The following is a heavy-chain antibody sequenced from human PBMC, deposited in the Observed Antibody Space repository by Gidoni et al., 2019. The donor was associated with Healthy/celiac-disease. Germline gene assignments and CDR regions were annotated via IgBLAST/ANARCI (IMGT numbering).Heavy chain of an antibody. D-gene: IGHD3-22*01. Sequence: EVQLVESGRGLVKPGGSLRLYCAASGFTFSNAWMNWFRQAPGKGLGWVGRIKSKTDGGTTDYAAPVKGRFTISRDDSNNTLYLQMNSLKTEDTAVYYCTTDPVTYYDSSEGNWYFDLWGRGTLVTVSS. J-gene: IGHJ2*01. CDR3: TTDPVTYYDSSEGNWYFDL. CDR1: GFTFSNAW. V-gene: IGHV3-15*07. CDR2: IKSKTDGGTT.